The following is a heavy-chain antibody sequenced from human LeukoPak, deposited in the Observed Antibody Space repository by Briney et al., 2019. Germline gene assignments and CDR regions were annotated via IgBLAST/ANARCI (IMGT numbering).Heavy chain of an antibody. Sequence: SETLSLTCTVSGDSISSSSYYWGWIRQPRGKGLEWIGSIYYSGTTYYNPSLKSRVTMSVDTSKNQFSLILSSVTAADAAVYFCARGLPTIVVVPAAMNLWGQGNLVTVSS. CDR1: GDSISSSSYY. D-gene: IGHD2-2*01. CDR3: ARGLPTIVVVPAAMNL. CDR2: IYYSGTT. J-gene: IGHJ4*02. V-gene: IGHV4-39*07.